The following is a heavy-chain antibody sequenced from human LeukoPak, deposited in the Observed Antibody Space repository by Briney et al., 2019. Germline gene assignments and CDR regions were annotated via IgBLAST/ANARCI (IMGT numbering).Heavy chain of an antibody. D-gene: IGHD4-23*01. CDR3: ARSSDGVTDY. Sequence: GASVKVSCKASGGTFSSYAISWVRQAPGQGLEWMGRIIPILGMANYTQKFQGRVTITADKSTSTAYMELSSLRSEDTAVYYCARSSDGVTDYWGQGTLVTVSS. J-gene: IGHJ4*02. CDR2: IIPILGMA. V-gene: IGHV1-69*04. CDR1: GGTFSSYA.